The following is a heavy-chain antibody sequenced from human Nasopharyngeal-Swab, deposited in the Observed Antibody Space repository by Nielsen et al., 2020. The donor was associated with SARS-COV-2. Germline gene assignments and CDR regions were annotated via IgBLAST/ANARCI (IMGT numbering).Heavy chain of an antibody. CDR1: GYTFTSYA. D-gene: IGHD3-3*01. CDR3: ARICFFFGVVIRTIYYYYYMDV. J-gene: IGHJ6*03. V-gene: IGHV1-3*01. CDR2: INAGNGNT. Sequence: ASVKVSCKASGYTFTSYAMHWVRQAPGQRLEWMGWINAGNGNTKYSQKFQGRVTITRDTSASTAYMELSSLRSEDTAGYYCARICFFFGVVIRTIYYYYYMDVWGKGTTVTVSS.